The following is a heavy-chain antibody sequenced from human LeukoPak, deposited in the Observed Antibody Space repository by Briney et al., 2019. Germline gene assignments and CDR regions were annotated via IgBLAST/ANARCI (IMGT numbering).Heavy chain of an antibody. V-gene: IGHV3-64D*09. J-gene: IGHJ6*02. Sequence: GGSLRLSCSASGFPFSSYAMHWVRQAPGKGLEYVSAISDSGGSTYYADSVKGRFTISRDNSKNTPYLQMSSLRAEDTAVYFCVRGYSFGPYGMDVWGQGTTVTVSS. CDR2: ISDSGGST. CDR1: GFPFSSYA. CDR3: VRGYSFGPYGMDV. D-gene: IGHD2-15*01.